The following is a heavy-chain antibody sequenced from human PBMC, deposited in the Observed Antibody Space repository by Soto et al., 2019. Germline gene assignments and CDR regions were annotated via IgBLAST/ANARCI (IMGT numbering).Heavy chain of an antibody. Sequence: SMSPSCAPSGLTFSYYSMCWVRQAPGNGMEWVSAIRGGGGSTYYEDSMKGRLTISTDHSKNTIYIQVTSLRVEEKAIDYCTRGAAVAVPYYYGLDVWGQGTTLSV. CDR2: IRGGGGST. CDR3: TRGAAVAVPYYYGLDV. D-gene: IGHD6-19*01. CDR1: GLTFSYYS. J-gene: IGHJ6*02. V-gene: IGHV3-23*01.